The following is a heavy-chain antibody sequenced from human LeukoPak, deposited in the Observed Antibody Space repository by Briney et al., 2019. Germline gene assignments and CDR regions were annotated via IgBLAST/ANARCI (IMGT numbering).Heavy chain of an antibody. CDR3: ARGLGDYAADY. V-gene: IGHV4-61*02. D-gene: IGHD4-17*01. J-gene: IGHJ4*02. CDR2: IYTSGST. Sequence: SETLSLTCTVSGGSISSGSHYWSWIRQPAGKGLEWIGRIYTSGSTNYNPSLKSRVTISVDTSKNQFSLKLSSVTAADTAVYYCARGLGDYAADYWGQGTLVTVSS. CDR1: GGSISSGSHY.